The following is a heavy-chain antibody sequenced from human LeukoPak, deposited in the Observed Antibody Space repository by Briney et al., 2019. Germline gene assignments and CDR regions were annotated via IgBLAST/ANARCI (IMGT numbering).Heavy chain of an antibody. J-gene: IGHJ4*02. CDR3: ARDRRMIGGFDY. D-gene: IGHD3-10*02. CDR1: GFTFSSYS. Sequence: PGGSLRLSCAASGFTFSSYSMNWVRQAPGKGLEWGSSIISIRSYIYYADSVKGRFTISRGNAKNSLYLQMNSLRAEDTAVYYCARDRRMIGGFDYWGQGTLVTVSS. CDR2: IISIRSYI. V-gene: IGHV3-21*01.